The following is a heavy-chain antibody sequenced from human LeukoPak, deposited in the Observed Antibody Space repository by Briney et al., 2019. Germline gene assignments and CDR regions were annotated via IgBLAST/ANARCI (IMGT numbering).Heavy chain of an antibody. D-gene: IGHD3-10*01. CDR2: MNPNSGNT. V-gene: IGHV1-8*01. CDR3: ARGMPYGSGSSSSFDY. J-gene: IGHJ4*02. Sequence: ASVKVSCKASGYTFTSYDINWVRQATGQGLEWKGWMNPNSGNTGYAQKFQGRVTMTRNTSISTAYMELSSLRSEDTAVYYCARGMPYGSGSSSSFDYWGQGTLVTVSS. CDR1: GYTFTSYD.